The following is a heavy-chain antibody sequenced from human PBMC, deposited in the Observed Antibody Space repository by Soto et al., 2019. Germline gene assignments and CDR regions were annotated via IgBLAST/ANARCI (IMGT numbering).Heavy chain of an antibody. D-gene: IGHD5-12*01. CDR2: INNDGSDT. Sequence: SGGSLRLSCGASGFTISTYWMHWVRQAPGKGLVWVSRINNDGSDTNYADSVKGRFTISRDNARNTLFLQMASLRSEDTAVYYCARRAYGAYDFDYWGQGTLVTVSS. J-gene: IGHJ4*02. CDR1: GFTISTYW. CDR3: ARRAYGAYDFDY. V-gene: IGHV3-74*01.